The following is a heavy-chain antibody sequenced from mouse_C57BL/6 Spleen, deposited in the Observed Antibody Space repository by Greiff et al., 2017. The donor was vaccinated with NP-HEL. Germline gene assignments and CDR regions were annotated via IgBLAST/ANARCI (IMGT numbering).Heavy chain of an antibody. CDR3: ARSPLDSSGYWFAY. CDR1: GYAFTNYL. CDR2: INPGSGGT. D-gene: IGHD3-2*02. Sequence: QVHVKQSGAELVRPGTSVKVSCKASGYAFTNYLIEWVKQRPGQGLEWIGVINPGSGGTNYNEKFKGKATLTADKSSSTAYMQLSSLTSEDSAVYFCARSPLDSSGYWFAYWGQGTLVTVSA. J-gene: IGHJ3*01. V-gene: IGHV1-54*01.